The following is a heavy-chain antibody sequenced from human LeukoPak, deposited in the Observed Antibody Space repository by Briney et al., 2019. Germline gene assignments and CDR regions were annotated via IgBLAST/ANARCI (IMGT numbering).Heavy chain of an antibody. V-gene: IGHV1-69*13. J-gene: IGHJ4*02. CDR3: ARGYEPYCGGDCYSTDY. CDR2: IIPIFGTA. CDR1: GGTFSSYA. D-gene: IGHD2-21*01. Sequence: ASVKVSCKASGGTFSSYAISWVRQAPGQGLEWMGGIIPIFGTANYAQKFQGRVTITADESTSTAYMELSSLRSEDTAVYYCARGYEPYCGGDCYSTDYWGQGTLVTVSS.